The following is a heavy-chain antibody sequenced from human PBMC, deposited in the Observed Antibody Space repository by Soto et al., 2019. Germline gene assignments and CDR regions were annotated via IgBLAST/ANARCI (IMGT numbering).Heavy chain of an antibody. D-gene: IGHD2-15*01. CDR2: IYYSGST. CDR1: GGSINSGDYH. CDR3: ARDSRVPPAGAMDL. J-gene: IGHJ6*02. V-gene: IGHV4-30-4*01. Sequence: SETLSLTGTVSGGSINSGDYHWSWIRQSPGKGLEWIGAIYYSGSTYYNPSLKGRIRISVDTSKNQFSLKVNSVTAADTALYYCARDSRVPPAGAMDLWGQGTTVTVSS.